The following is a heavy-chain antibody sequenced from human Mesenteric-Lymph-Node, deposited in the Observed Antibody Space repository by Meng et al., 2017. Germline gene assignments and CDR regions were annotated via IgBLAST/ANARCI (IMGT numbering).Heavy chain of an antibody. Sequence: GESLKISCAASGFTFSSYSMNWVRQAPGKGLEWVSSISSSSSYIYYADSVKGRFTISRDNAKNSLYLQMNSLRAEDTAVYYCARDGPNYYGSGSYLTSDAFDIWGQGTMVTVS. CDR1: GFTFSSYS. V-gene: IGHV3-21*01. CDR3: ARDGPNYYGSGSYLTSDAFDI. CDR2: ISSSSSYI. J-gene: IGHJ3*02. D-gene: IGHD3-10*01.